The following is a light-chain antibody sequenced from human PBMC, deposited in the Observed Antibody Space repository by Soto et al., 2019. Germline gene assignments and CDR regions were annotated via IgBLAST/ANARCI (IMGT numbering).Light chain of an antibody. CDR3: QQYNSFPFT. V-gene: IGKV1-5*01. J-gene: IGKJ2*01. Sequence: DIQMTQSPSTLSASVGDRVIITCRASQTTSSWLAWYQQKPGEAPNLLIYDTSSLQSGVPSRFSGSGSGTEFTLTISRLQPDDFATYYCQQYNSFPFTFGQGTKVDIK. CDR1: QTTSSW. CDR2: DTS.